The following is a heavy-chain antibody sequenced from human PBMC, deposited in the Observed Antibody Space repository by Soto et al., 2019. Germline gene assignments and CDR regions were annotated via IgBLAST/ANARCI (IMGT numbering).Heavy chain of an antibody. Sequence: GPEVKKPGASVKVSCKTSGYTFTDYGISWVRQAPGQGLEWMGWISTSKGNTNYAQKFQGRVTMTTDTSTSTGYMELRSLRSDDTAVYYCATRSPAFDYWGQGTLLTVSS. CDR2: ISTSKGNT. J-gene: IGHJ4*02. CDR3: ATRSPAFDY. CDR1: GYTFTDYG. V-gene: IGHV1-18*01.